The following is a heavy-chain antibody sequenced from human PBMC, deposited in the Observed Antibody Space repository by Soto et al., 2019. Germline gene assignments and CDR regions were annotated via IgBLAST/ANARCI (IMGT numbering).Heavy chain of an antibody. D-gene: IGHD3-22*01. J-gene: IGHJ4*02. V-gene: IGHV1-18*01. Sequence: QVQLVQSGAEVKKPGASVKVSCKASGYTFTSYGISWVRQAPGQGLEWMGWISAYNGNTNYAQKLQGRVTMTTDTSTSTAYMELRSLRSDDTAVYYCVRGEEEYYYDSSGYPYYFDYWGQGTLVTVSS. CDR1: GYTFTSYG. CDR2: ISAYNGNT. CDR3: VRGEEEYYYDSSGYPYYFDY.